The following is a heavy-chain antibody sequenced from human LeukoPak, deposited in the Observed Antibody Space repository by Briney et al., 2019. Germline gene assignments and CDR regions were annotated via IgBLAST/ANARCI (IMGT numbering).Heavy chain of an antibody. J-gene: IGHJ4*02. CDR3: ARDLGGIAAAGDVYFDY. V-gene: IGHV7-4-1*02. Sequence: ASVKVSCKASGYTFTSYAMNWVRQAPGQGLEWMGWINTNTGNPTYAQGFTGRFVFSLDTSVSAAYLQISSLKAEDTAVYYCARDLGGIAAAGDVYFDYWGQGTLVTVSS. CDR2: INTNTGNP. CDR1: GYTFTSYA. D-gene: IGHD6-13*01.